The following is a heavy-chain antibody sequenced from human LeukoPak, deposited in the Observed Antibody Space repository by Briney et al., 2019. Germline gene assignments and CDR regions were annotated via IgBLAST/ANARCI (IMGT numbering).Heavy chain of an antibody. Sequence: PSETLSLTCTVPGGSISSYYWSWIRQPPGKGLEWIGYIYYSGSTNYNPSLKSRVTISVDTSKNQFSLKLSSVTAADTAVYYCARVVRDCSGGSCYLIIDYWGQGTLVTVSS. J-gene: IGHJ4*02. CDR3: ARVVRDCSGGSCYLIIDY. V-gene: IGHV4-59*01. CDR2: IYYSGST. CDR1: GGSISSYY. D-gene: IGHD2-15*01.